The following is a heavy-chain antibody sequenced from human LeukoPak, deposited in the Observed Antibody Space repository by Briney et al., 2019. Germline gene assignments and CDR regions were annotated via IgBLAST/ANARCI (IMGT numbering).Heavy chain of an antibody. J-gene: IGHJ4*02. D-gene: IGHD4-17*01. CDR2: IYPGDSDT. CDR3: ARPLDDYGDYGAFYFDY. Sequence: GESLKISCKGSGYSFTSYWIGWVRQMPGKGLEWMGIIYPGDSDTRYSPSFQGQVTISADKSISTAYLRWSSLKASDTAMYYCARPLDDYGDYGAFYFDYWGQGTLVTVSS. V-gene: IGHV5-51*03. CDR1: GYSFTSYW.